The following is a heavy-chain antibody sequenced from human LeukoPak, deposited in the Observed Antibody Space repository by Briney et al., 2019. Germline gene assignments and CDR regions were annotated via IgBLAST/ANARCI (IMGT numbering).Heavy chain of an antibody. D-gene: IGHD2-21*02. CDR3: ARGVGGDRDY. CDR2: IKQDGSEK. V-gene: IGHV3-7*02. J-gene: IGHJ4*02. Sequence: GGSLRLSCAASGFTFSSYWMSWVRQAPGKGLEWVANIKQDGSEKYYADSVKGRFTISRDNAKNTVYLQMNSLRAEDTAVYYCARGVGGDRDYWGQGTLVTVSS. CDR1: GFTFSSYW.